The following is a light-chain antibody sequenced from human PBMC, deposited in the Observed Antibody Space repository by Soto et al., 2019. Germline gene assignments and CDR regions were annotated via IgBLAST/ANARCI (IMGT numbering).Light chain of an antibody. V-gene: IGKV1-33*01. CDR3: QQYDSLPPT. J-gene: IGKJ4*01. CDR2: DAF. Sequence: DIQMTQSPSSLSASVGDSITITCHASQDIKTYLNWYQQKPGKAPKLLIYDAFKSDTGVPSRFSGSGSGTDFTFTISNLQPEDIATYFCQQYDSLPPTFGGGTKVDI. CDR1: QDIKTY.